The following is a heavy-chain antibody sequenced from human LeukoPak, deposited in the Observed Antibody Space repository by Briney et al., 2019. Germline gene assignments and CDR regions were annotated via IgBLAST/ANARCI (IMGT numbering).Heavy chain of an antibody. CDR3: SMYRSRPEIDY. Sequence: PGGSLRLSCAASGFTFSSYAMSWVRQAPGKGLEWVSAISGSGGNTYYADSVKGRFTISRDNSKNTLYLQMNSLRAEDTAVYYCSMYRSRPEIDYWGQGTLVTVSS. J-gene: IGHJ4*02. V-gene: IGHV3-23*01. CDR2: ISGSGGNT. D-gene: IGHD1-26*01. CDR1: GFTFSSYA.